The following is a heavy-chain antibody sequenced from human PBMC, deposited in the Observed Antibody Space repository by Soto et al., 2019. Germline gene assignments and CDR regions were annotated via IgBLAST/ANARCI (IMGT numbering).Heavy chain of an antibody. CDR2: INADNGDS. CDR3: ARDTGSGLRVEPGIFEY. Sequence: QVQLVQSGAEVKKPGASVKVSCNPSGYAFTSYTMHWVRQAPGQGLEWMGWINADNGDSKYSQKFQCRVTITRDTSARIAYMELSSLRSADTAVYYCARDTGSGLRVEPGIFEYWGQGTLVTVSS. V-gene: IGHV1-3*01. J-gene: IGHJ4*02. D-gene: IGHD1-26*01. CDR1: GYAFTSYT.